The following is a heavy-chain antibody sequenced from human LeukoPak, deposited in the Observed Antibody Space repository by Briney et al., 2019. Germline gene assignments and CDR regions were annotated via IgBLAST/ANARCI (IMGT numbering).Heavy chain of an antibody. CDR3: ARGWTGGKVLDYFDY. CDR1: GFTVSSNY. V-gene: IGHV3-66*01. CDR2: IYSGGST. J-gene: IGHJ4*02. Sequence: GGSLRLSCAASGFTVSSNYMSWVHQAPGKGLEWVSVIYSGGSTYYADSVKGRFTISRDNSKNTLYLQMNSLRAEDTAVYYCARGWTGGKVLDYFDYWRQGTLVTVSS. D-gene: IGHD3/OR15-3a*01.